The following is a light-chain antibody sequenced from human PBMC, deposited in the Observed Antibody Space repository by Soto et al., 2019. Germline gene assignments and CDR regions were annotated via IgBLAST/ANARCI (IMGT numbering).Light chain of an antibody. V-gene: IGKV3-20*01. CDR2: GAS. CDR3: HQYGSSRHT. CDR1: QSVSSTY. J-gene: IGKJ2*01. Sequence: ELVLTQSPGTLSLSPGERATLSCRASQSVSSTYLAWYRHQPGQAPRLLIYGASSRAAGIPDRFSGSGSGTDFTLTISRLEPEDFAVYYCHQYGSSRHTFGQGTKVDIK.